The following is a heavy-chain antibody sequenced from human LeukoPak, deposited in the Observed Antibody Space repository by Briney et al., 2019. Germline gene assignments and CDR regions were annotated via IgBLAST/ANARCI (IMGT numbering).Heavy chain of an antibody. D-gene: IGHD4-11*01. CDR1: GGSISSSSYY. Sequence: SETLSLTCTVSGGSISSSSYYWSWIRQPPGKGLEWIGSIYYSGSTYYNPSLKSRVTISVDTSEHQFSLKLSSVTSPDTAVYYCARSRVNLYYYYYMDVWGKGTTVTVSS. CDR2: IYYSGST. J-gene: IGHJ6*03. CDR3: ARSRVNLYYYYYMDV. V-gene: IGHV4-39*01.